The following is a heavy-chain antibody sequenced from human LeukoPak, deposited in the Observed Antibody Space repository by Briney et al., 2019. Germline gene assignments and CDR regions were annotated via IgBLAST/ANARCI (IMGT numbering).Heavy chain of an antibody. CDR2: IYYSGST. V-gene: IGHV4-59*01. D-gene: IGHD3-10*01. CDR3: ARATLLWFGEFDY. CDR1: GGSISSYY. Sequence: PSETLSLTCTVSGGSISSYYWSWIRQPPGKGLEWIGYIYYSGSTNYNPSLKSRVTISVDTSKNQFSLKLSSVTAADTAVYYRARATLLWFGEFDYWGQGTLVTVSS. J-gene: IGHJ4*02.